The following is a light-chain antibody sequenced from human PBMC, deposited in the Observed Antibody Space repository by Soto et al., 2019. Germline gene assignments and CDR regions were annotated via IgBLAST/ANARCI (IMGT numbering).Light chain of an antibody. CDR1: QNIARY. CDR3: QKYNSAPLT. V-gene: IGKV1-27*01. CDR2: AAS. Sequence: DIQMTQSPSSLSAFVGDRVTITCRASQNIARYFNWYQQKPGRAPNLLIYAASTLQAGVPSRFSGSGSGTDFTLTISSLQPEDVAAYYCQKYNSAPLTFGGGTKVDIK. J-gene: IGKJ4*01.